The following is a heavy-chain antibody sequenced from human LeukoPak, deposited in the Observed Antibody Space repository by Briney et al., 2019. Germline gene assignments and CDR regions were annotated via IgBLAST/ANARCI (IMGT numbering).Heavy chain of an antibody. D-gene: IGHD4-11*01. CDR1: GGSVSSGNYY. J-gene: IGHJ4*02. CDR3: ARHKLRLKQLYYFDY. V-gene: IGHV4-61*01. Sequence: PSETLSPTCSVSGGSVSSGNYYWSWIRQPPGKGLEWIGYIYYSGSTNYNPSLKSRVTISVDTSKNQFSLKLSSVTAADTAVYYCARHKLRLKQLYYFDYWGQGTLVTVSS. CDR2: IYYSGST.